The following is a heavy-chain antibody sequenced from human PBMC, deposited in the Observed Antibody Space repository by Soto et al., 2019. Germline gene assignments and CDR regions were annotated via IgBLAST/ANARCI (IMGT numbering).Heavy chain of an antibody. V-gene: IGHV4-38-2*01. D-gene: IGHD6-13*01. Sequence: PSETLSLTCAVSGYSISGGYYWCLIRQSPGKGLEWIGSIYHSGSTYYNPSLKSRVIISVDTSKNQFSLKLSSVTAADTAVYYCARLAPIAAADGMDVWGQGTTVTVSS. CDR1: GYSISGGYY. J-gene: IGHJ6*02. CDR3: ARLAPIAAADGMDV. CDR2: IYHSGST.